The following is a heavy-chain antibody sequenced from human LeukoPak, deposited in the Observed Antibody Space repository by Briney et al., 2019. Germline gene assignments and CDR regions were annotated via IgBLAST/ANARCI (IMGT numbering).Heavy chain of an antibody. Sequence: GESLKISCKGSGYNFASYWIGWVRQMPGKGLEWMGIIYPRDSDPRYSPSFQGQVTISADKSISTAYLQWSSLKASDTAIYYCARPACSSTSCYLYFQHWGQGTLVTVSS. D-gene: IGHD2-2*01. J-gene: IGHJ1*01. CDR2: IYPRDSDP. V-gene: IGHV5-51*01. CDR1: GYNFASYW. CDR3: ARPACSSTSCYLYFQH.